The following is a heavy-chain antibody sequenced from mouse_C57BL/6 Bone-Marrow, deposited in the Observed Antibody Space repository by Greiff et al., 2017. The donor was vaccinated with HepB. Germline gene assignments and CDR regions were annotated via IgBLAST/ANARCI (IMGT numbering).Heavy chain of an antibody. CDR3: ARSDPTTDWYFDV. Sequence: VQLQQPGAELVKPGASVKLSCKASGYTFTSYWMHWVKQRPGQGLEWIGMIHPNSGSTNYNEKFKSKATLTVDKSSSTAYMQLSSLTSEDSAVYYCARSDPTTDWYFDVWGTGTTVTVSS. CDR1: GYTFTSYW. CDR2: IHPNSGST. D-gene: IGHD2-12*01. J-gene: IGHJ1*03. V-gene: IGHV1-64*01.